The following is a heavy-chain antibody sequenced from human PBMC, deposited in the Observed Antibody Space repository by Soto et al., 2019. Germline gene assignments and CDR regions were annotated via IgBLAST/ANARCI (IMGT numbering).Heavy chain of an antibody. D-gene: IGHD2-2*01. J-gene: IGHJ6*02. CDR3: ARDLGCISTSCYSRYYYGMDV. CDR1: GFTFSSYA. CDR2: ISYDGSNK. V-gene: IGHV3-30-3*01. Sequence: GGSLRLSCAASGFTFSSYAMHWVRQAPGKGLEWVAVISYDGSNKYYADSVKGRFTISRDNSKNTLYLQMNSLRAEDTAVYYCARDLGCISTSCYSRYYYGMDVWGQGTTVTVSS.